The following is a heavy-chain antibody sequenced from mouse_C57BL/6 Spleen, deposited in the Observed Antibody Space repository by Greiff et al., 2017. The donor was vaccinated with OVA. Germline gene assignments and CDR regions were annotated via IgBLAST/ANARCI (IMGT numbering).Heavy chain of an antibody. Sequence: QVQLQQSGAELVRPGTSVKVSCKASGYAFTNYLIEWVKQRPGQGLEWIGVINPGSGGTNYNEKFKGKATLTADKSSSTAYMQLSSLTSEDSAVYFCARSATTVPYYYAMDYWGQGTSVTVSS. CDR2: INPGSGGT. J-gene: IGHJ4*01. V-gene: IGHV1-54*01. CDR1: GYAFTNYL. D-gene: IGHD1-1*01. CDR3: ARSATTVPYYYAMDY.